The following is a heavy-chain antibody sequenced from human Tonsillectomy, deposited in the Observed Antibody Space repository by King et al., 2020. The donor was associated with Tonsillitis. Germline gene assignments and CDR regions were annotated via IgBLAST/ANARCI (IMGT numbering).Heavy chain of an antibody. CDR2: ISAYNGNT. Sequence: QLVQSGPEVKKPGASVKVSCKASGYTFSTYGISWVRQAPGQGLEWMGWISAYNGNTSYAQKLQSRVTMTTDTSTNTAYLELRSLRSDDPAVYYCARDTPTVTAWFDPWGQGTLVSVSS. V-gene: IGHV1-18*01. D-gene: IGHD4-11*01. CDR1: GYTFSTYG. CDR3: ARDTPTVTAWFDP. J-gene: IGHJ5*02.